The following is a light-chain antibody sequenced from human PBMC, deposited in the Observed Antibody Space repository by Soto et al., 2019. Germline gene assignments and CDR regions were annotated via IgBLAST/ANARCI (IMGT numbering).Light chain of an antibody. J-gene: IGKJ1*01. CDR1: HSVSRTN. CDR2: GAS. V-gene: IGKV3-20*01. CDR3: KQYGSSPWT. Sequence: EIVLTHSPGTLSLAPFERATRSCSSSHSVSRTNLARYQKKHGQDPRLLIYGASSRATGIQDRFSGSGSGKDFNLNISRMEPEAFALYYCKQYGSSPWTFGLGTKV.